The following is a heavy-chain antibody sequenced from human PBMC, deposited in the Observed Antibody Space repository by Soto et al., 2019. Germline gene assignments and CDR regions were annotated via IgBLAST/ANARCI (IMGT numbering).Heavy chain of an antibody. J-gene: IGHJ4*02. CDR1: GVTFSDYA. D-gene: IGHD3-10*01. Sequence: QVQLVESGGGVVQPGRSLRLSCAVTGVTFSDYAMHWVRQAPGKGLEWVAVISFDGSNEYYADSVKGRFTISRDNIKNTLHLQMNSLRVEDTAVYYCAKALRGGCDYWGQGTLVNVSS. CDR2: ISFDGSNE. V-gene: IGHV3-30*18. CDR3: AKALRGGCDY.